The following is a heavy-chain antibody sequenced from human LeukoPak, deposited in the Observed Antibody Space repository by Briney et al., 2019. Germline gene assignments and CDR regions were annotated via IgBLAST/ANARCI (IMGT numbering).Heavy chain of an antibody. Sequence: GGSLRLSCAASGFTFSSYGMHWVRQAPGKGLEWVAVIWYDGSNKYYVDSVKGRFTISRDNAKNSLYLQMNSLRAEDTAVYYCARAPSGSYFDYWGQGTLVTVSS. J-gene: IGHJ4*02. CDR1: GFTFSSYG. V-gene: IGHV3-33*01. CDR2: IWYDGSNK. CDR3: ARAPSGSYFDY. D-gene: IGHD1-26*01.